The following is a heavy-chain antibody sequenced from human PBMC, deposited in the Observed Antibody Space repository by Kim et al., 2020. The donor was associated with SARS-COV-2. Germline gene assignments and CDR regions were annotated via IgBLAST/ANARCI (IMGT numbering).Heavy chain of an antibody. CDR3: ARVPSSSPLIDY. Sequence: GGSLRLSCAASGFTFSSYSMNWVRQAPGKGLEWVSSISSSSSYIYYADSVKGRFTISRDNAKNSLYLQMNSLRAEDTAVYYCARVPSSSPLIDYWGQGTLVTVSS. J-gene: IGHJ4*02. V-gene: IGHV3-21*01. CDR1: GFTFSSYS. CDR2: ISSSSSYI. D-gene: IGHD6-6*01.